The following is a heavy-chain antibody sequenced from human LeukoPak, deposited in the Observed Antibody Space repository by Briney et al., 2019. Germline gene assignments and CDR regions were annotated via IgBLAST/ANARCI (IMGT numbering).Heavy chain of an antibody. J-gene: IGHJ3*01. CDR2: LYYTGTT. CDR3: ARATGDDAYDV. Sequence: SETLSLTCTVSDDAYYWGWVRQSPGKGLDWVGNLYYTGTTYYNLSLKSRVTISLDTSKKQFSLILRSVTAADTAVYFCARATGDDAYDVWGQGTMVTVSS. V-gene: IGHV4-39*07. D-gene: IGHD2-21*02. CDR1: DDAYY.